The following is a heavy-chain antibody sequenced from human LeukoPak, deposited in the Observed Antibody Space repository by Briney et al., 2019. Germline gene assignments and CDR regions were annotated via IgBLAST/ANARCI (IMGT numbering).Heavy chain of an antibody. J-gene: IGHJ6*03. V-gene: IGHV4-4*09. Sequence: SETLSLTCTVSGGSISSYYWSWIRQPPGKGLEWIGYIYTSGSTNYNPSLKSRVTISVDTSKNQFSLKLSSVTAADTAVYYCARHLYYYYMDVWGKGITVTVSS. CDR2: IYTSGST. CDR1: GGSISSYY. CDR3: ARHLYYYYMDV.